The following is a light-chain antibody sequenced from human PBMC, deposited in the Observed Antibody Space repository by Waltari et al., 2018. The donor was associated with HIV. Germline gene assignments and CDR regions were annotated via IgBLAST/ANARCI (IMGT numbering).Light chain of an antibody. J-gene: IGKJ2*01. CDR1: QSVSSIY. Sequence: EIVLTQSPGTLSLSPGERATLSCRASQSVSSIYLALYLQKPGQAPRLRSDGASNRATGVPDRVSCSWSVTYFTLNISRLEPEDFAAYYCQHYGGSAIYTFGHGTKLEIK. CDR3: QHYGGSAIYT. CDR2: GAS. V-gene: IGKV3-20*01.